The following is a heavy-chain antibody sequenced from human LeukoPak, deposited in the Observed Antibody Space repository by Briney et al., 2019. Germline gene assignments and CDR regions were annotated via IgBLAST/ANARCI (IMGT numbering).Heavy chain of an antibody. D-gene: IGHD3-10*01. CDR2: INPNSGGT. J-gene: IGHJ5*02. CDR1: GYTFTGYY. Sequence: GASVKVSCKASGYTFTGYYMHWVRQAPGQGLEWMGWINPNSGGTNYAQKFQGRVTMTRDTSISTAYMELSRLRSDDTAVYYCARGFRVDLWFQEYNRFDPWGQGTLVTVSS. V-gene: IGHV1-2*02. CDR3: ARGFRVDLWFQEYNRFDP.